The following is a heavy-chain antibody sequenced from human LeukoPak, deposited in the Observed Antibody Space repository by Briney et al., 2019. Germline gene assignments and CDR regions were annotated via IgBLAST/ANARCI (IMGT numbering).Heavy chain of an antibody. CDR2: IYTSGST. D-gene: IGHD2-2*01. Sequence: SQTLYLTCTVSGGSISSGSYYWSWIRQPAGKGLEWIGRIYTSGSTNYNPSLKSRVTISVDTSKNQFSLKLSSVTAADTAVYYCARDYQGGFDPWGQGTLVTVSS. CDR1: GGSISSGSYY. V-gene: IGHV4-61*02. CDR3: ARDYQGGFDP. J-gene: IGHJ5*02.